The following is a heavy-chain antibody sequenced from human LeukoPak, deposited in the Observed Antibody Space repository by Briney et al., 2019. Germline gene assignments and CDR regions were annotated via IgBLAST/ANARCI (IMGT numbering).Heavy chain of an antibody. CDR2: IYPGDSDT. D-gene: IGHD6-13*01. Sequence: KVSCKASGYTFTAYYIHWVRQAPGQGLEWMGIIYPGDSDTRYSPSFQGQVTISADKSISTAYLQWSSLQASDTAMYYCARHVGSSDVDFWGQGTLVTVSS. V-gene: IGHV5-51*01. CDR1: GYTFTAYY. CDR3: ARHVGSSDVDF. J-gene: IGHJ4*02.